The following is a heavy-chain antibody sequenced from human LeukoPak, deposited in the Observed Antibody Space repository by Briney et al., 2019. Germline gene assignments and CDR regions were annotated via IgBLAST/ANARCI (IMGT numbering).Heavy chain of an antibody. CDR2: IKQDGCEK. CDR1: GFTFSSYW. V-gene: IGHV3-7*01. Sequence: QSGGSLRLSCAASGFTFSSYWMSWVCQAPGKGLEWVANIKQDGCEKSYVDSVRGRFTISRDNAKNSLYLQMNSLRAEDTAVYYCGRARYQPLTDYWGQGTLVTVSS. CDR3: GRARYQPLTDY. J-gene: IGHJ4*02. D-gene: IGHD2-2*01.